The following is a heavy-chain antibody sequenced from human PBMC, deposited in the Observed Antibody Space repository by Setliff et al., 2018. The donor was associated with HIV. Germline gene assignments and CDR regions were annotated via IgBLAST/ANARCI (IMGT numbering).Heavy chain of an antibody. CDR1: GFIFSSYA. Sequence: PGGSLRLSCAASGFIFSSYAMHWVRQAPGKGLEWVAVMSYDGNNKYYADSVKGRSTISRDNSKNTLYLQMNSLRAEDTAVYYCASIELAAMVPVDYWGQGTLVTV. J-gene: IGHJ4*02. CDR3: ASIELAAMVPVDY. D-gene: IGHD5-18*01. CDR2: MSYDGNNK. V-gene: IGHV3-30*01.